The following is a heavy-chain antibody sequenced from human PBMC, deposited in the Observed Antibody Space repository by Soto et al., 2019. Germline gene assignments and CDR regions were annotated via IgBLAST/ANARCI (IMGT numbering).Heavy chain of an antibody. CDR2: INHSGST. CDR3: ARGITRVVVAATVPFDY. V-gene: IGHV4-34*01. Sequence: QVQLQQWGAGLLKPSETLSLTCAVYGGSFSGYYWSWIRQPPGKGLECIGEINHSGSTNYNPSLKSRVTISVDTSKNQFSLKLSSVTAADTAVYYCARGITRVVVAATVPFDYWGQGTLVTVSS. CDR1: GGSFSGYY. D-gene: IGHD2-15*01. J-gene: IGHJ4*02.